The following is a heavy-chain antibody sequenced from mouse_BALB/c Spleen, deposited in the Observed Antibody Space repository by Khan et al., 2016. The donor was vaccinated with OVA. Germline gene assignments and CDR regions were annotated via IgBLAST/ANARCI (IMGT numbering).Heavy chain of an antibody. V-gene: IGHV1-7*01. CDR1: GYTFINYW. Sequence: VKLMESGAELAKPGASVKMSCKASGYTFINYWILWVKQRPGQGLEWIGYINPSIGNTENNQNFKDKATLNADKYTRTSYMQLSSLTAEASAVYYWARRGLRWDFDYWGQGTTLTVSS. D-gene: IGHD1-1*02. CDR2: INPSIGNT. J-gene: IGHJ2*01. CDR3: ARRGLRWDFDY.